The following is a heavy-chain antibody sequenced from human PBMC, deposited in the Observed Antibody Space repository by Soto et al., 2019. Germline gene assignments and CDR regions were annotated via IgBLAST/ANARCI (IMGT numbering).Heavy chain of an antibody. J-gene: IGHJ4*02. CDR3: EIATEKCDFWSGSSRYYFDN. D-gene: IGHD3-3*01. CDR2: INPNSGGT. Sequence: QVQLVQSGAEVKKPGASVKVSCKASGYTFTGYYMHWVRQAPGQGLEWMGWINPNSGGTNYAQKFQGWVTMTRDTSISTAYMELSRLRSDDTAVYYCEIATEKCDFWSGSSRYYFDNWGQGTLFTVSS. V-gene: IGHV1-2*04. CDR1: GYTFTGYY.